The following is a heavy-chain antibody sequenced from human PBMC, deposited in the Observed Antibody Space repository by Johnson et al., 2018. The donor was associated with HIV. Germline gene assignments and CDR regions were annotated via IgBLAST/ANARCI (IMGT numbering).Heavy chain of an antibody. V-gene: IGHV3-66*01. D-gene: IGHD1-14*01. J-gene: IGHJ3*02. CDR3: AKEAITMEVDI. CDR2: IYSGDTT. Sequence: VKLVESGGALVQPGGSLRLSCAASGFTVSSNYMSWVRQAPGKGLECVSVIYSGDTTYYADSVKGRFTISRDNAKNSMYLQMNSLRGEDTAVYYCAKEAITMEVDIWGQGTMVTVSS. CDR1: GFTVSSNY.